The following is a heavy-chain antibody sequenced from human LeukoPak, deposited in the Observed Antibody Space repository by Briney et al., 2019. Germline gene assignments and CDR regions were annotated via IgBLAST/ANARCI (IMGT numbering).Heavy chain of an antibody. CDR1: GFTFSSYS. D-gene: IGHD3-3*01. Sequence: GGSLRLSCAASGFTFSSYSMNWVRQAPGKGLEWVSYISSSSSTIYYADSVKGRFTISRDNAKNSLYLQMNSLRAEDTAVYYSARDLARFLEWLSNYYYYGMDVWGQGTTVTVSS. J-gene: IGHJ6*02. CDR2: ISSSSSTI. V-gene: IGHV3-48*01. CDR3: ARDLARFLEWLSNYYYYGMDV.